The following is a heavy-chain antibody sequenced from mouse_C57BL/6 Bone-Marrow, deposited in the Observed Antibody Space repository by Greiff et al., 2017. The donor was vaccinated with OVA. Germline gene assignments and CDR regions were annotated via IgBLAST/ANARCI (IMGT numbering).Heavy chain of an antibody. V-gene: IGHV5-6*02. CDR3: ASRRDY. CDR1: GFTFSSYG. Sequence: EVKLVEPGGDLVKPGGSLKLSCAASGFTFSSYGMSWVRQTPDQRLVWVATISSGGGYTYYKDSVKGRFTIYSNNAKHTQYLHMSCLKSADTAMYYCASRRDYWGQGTSVTVSS. CDR2: ISSGGGYT. J-gene: IGHJ4*01.